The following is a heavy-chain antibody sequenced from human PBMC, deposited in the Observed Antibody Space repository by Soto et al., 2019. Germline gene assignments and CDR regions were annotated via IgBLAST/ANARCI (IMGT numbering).Heavy chain of an antibody. D-gene: IGHD5-12*01. J-gene: IGHJ4*02. CDR1: GYTFTSYA. V-gene: IGHV1-3*01. Sequence: QVQLVQSGAEMKKPGASVKVSCKASGYTFTSYAMHWVRQAPGQRLEWMGWINAGNGNTKYSQKFQGRVTITRDTSASTAYMELSSLRSEDTAVYYCARDKWVYSGYDSGFFDYWGQGTLVTVSS. CDR3: ARDKWVYSGYDSGFFDY. CDR2: INAGNGNT.